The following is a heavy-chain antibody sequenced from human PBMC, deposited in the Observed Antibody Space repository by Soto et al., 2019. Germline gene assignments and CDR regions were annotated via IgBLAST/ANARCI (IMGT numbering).Heavy chain of an antibody. J-gene: IGHJ6*02. V-gene: IGHV4-38-2*01. CDR3: ARTFDYYGMDF. Sequence: WETLSLTCAVSGYSIASGYYWAWIRQSPGKGLEWIGSIYHAGSVYYNPSLNSRVAVSLDTSKNHFSLKLTSVTAADTAVYYCARTFDYYGMDFWGQGTMVTVSS. CDR2: IYHAGSV. CDR1: GYSIASGYY.